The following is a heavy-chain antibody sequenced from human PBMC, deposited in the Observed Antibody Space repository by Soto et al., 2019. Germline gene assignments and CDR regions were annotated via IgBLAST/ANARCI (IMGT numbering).Heavy chain of an antibody. D-gene: IGHD3-3*01. CDR1: GGSFGNSA. Sequence: QVLLVQSGAEVKKPGSSVKISCKASGGSFGNSAINWVRQTPGQGLEWLGGFIPVYRTLNYAQKFQGRVTITADESSGTAYMTLNSLASNVTAVYYCATGVIWIGYFTVDSWGQGTRVTVSS. CDR3: ATGVIWIGYFTVDS. CDR2: FIPVYRTL. V-gene: IGHV1-69*01. J-gene: IGHJ4*02.